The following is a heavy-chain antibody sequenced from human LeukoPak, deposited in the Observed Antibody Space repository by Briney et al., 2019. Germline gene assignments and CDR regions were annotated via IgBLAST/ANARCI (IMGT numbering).Heavy chain of an antibody. Sequence: GSLRLSCAASGFTFSSYAMSWVRQAPGKGLEWVSAISGSGGSTYYADSVKGRFTISRDNSKNTLYLQMNSLRAEDTAVYYCAKGGLRKGYQLTTNWFDPWGQGTLVTVSS. CDR3: AKGGLRKGYQLTTNWFDP. CDR1: GFTFSSYA. D-gene: IGHD2-2*01. V-gene: IGHV3-23*01. CDR2: ISGSGGST. J-gene: IGHJ5*02.